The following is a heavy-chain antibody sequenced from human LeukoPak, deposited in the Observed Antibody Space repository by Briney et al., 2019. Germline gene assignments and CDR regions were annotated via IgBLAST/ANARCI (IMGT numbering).Heavy chain of an antibody. CDR3: ARDFGDAFYYYYGMDV. J-gene: IGHJ6*02. CDR1: GFTFSSYA. CDR2: ISYDGSNK. V-gene: IGHV3-30-3*01. D-gene: IGHD3-16*01. Sequence: PGRSLRLSCAASGFTFSSYAMHWVRQAPGKGLEWVAVISYDGSNKYYADSVKGRFTISRDNSKNTLYLQMNSLRAEDTAVYYCARDFGDAFYYYYGMDVWGQGTTVTVSS.